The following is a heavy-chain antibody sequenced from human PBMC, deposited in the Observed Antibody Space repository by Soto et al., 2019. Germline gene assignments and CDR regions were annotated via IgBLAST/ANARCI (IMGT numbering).Heavy chain of an antibody. CDR3: TTGEGDRSGYYDFDN. D-gene: IGHD3-22*01. CDR2: IKRKTDGGTT. CDR1: GFTFSNAW. V-gene: IGHV3-15*01. J-gene: IGHJ4*01. Sequence: GGSLNLSCAASGFTFSNAWMSWVSQAPGKGLEWVGRIKRKTDGGTTDDAAPVKGRFTISRDDSKNTLYLQMNSLKPEDTAVYYCTTGEGDRSGYYDFDNGGQGTPVTVSS.